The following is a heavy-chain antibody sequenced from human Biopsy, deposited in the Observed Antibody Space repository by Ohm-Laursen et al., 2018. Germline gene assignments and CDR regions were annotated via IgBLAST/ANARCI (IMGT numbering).Heavy chain of an antibody. V-gene: IGHV3-9*01. CDR2: ISWDGGSE. Sequence: SLRLSCTASGFNFNHYAMHWVRQAPGKGLEWVSGISWDGGSESYADSVKGRFTISRDNAKNSLFLQMNSLTTEDTALYYCVRGYSSSWSGYLDHWGQGTLVTVSS. D-gene: IGHD3-3*01. CDR1: GFNFNHYA. CDR3: VRGYSSSWSGYLDH. J-gene: IGHJ4*02.